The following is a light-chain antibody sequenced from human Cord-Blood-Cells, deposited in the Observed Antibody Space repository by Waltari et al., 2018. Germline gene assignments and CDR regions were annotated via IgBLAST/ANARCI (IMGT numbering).Light chain of an antibody. CDR3: QQYGSSPLT. V-gene: IGKV3-20*01. CDR2: GAS. CDR1: QSVSSSY. J-gene: IGKJ4*01. Sequence: EIVLTQSPGTLCLSPGERATLSCRASQSVSSSYLAWYQQKPGQAPRLLIYGASSRATGIQDRFSGSGSGTDFTLTISRLEPEDFAVYYCQQYGSSPLTFGGGTKVEIK.